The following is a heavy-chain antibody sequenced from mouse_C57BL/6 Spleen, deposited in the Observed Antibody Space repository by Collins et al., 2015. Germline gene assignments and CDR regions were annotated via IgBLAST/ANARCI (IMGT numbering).Heavy chain of an antibody. Sequence: EVQLVESGGGLVQPGGSLKLSCAASGFTFSSYGMSWVRQTPDKRLELVATINSNGGSTYYPDSVKGRFTISRDNAKNTLYLQMSSLKSEDTAMYYCARDLAYYGNYYFDYWGQGTTLTVSS. CDR3: ARDLAYYGNYYFDY. CDR2: INSNGGST. D-gene: IGHD2-10*01. V-gene: IGHV5-6-3*01. CDR1: GFTFSSYG. J-gene: IGHJ2*01.